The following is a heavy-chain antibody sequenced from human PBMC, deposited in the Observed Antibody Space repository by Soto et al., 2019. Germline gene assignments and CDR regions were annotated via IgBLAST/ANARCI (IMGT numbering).Heavy chain of an antibody. CDR1: GYTFASYG. Sequence: ASVKVSCKASGYTFASYGISWVRQAPGQGLEWMGWISAYNGNTNYAQKLQGRVTMTTDTSTSTAYMELRSLRSDDTAVYYCARDIVATENDAFDIWGQGTMVTVSS. J-gene: IGHJ3*02. CDR3: ARDIVATENDAFDI. V-gene: IGHV1-18*01. CDR2: ISAYNGNT. D-gene: IGHD5-12*01.